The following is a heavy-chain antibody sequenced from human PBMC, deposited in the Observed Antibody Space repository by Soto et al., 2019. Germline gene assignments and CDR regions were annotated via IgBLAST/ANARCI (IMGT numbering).Heavy chain of an antibody. CDR3: ARDRSYAMEV. CDR2: INGDASST. Sequence: GGSLRLSCAASGFSIRDYWIHWVRQAPGEGLVWVSCINGDASSTTYADSVKGRFTISRDDAKNTVYLQMTSLRAEDTAVYFCARDRSYAMEVWGQGTRVTVSS. J-gene: IGHJ6*02. V-gene: IGHV3-74*01. CDR1: GFSIRDYW.